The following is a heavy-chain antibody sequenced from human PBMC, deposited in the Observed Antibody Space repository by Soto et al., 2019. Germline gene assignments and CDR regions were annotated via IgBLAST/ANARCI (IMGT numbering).Heavy chain of an antibody. Sequence: QVQLVQSGAEVKKPGSSVKVSCKASGGTFSSYTIRWVRQAPGQGLEWIGRIIPILGIANYAQKFQGRVTITADKSTSTAYMELSSLRSEDTAVYYGAREGYYDILTGYSYYFDYWGQGTLVTVSS. J-gene: IGHJ4*02. CDR2: IIPILGIA. D-gene: IGHD3-9*01. CDR1: GGTFSSYT. CDR3: AREGYYDILTGYSYYFDY. V-gene: IGHV1-69*02.